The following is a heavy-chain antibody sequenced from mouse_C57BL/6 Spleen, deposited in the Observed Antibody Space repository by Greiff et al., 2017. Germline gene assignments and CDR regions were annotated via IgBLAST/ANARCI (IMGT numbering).Heavy chain of an antibody. V-gene: IGHV5-17*01. CDR2: ISSGSSTI. Sequence: EVNVVESGGGLVKPGGSLKLSCAASGFTFSDYGMHWVRQAPEKGLEWVAYISSGSSTIYYADTVKGRFTISRDNAKNTLFLQMTSLRSEDTAMYYWARQDYYGSSSYIDYWGQGTTLTVSS. J-gene: IGHJ2*01. D-gene: IGHD1-1*01. CDR3: ARQDYYGSSSYIDY. CDR1: GFTFSDYG.